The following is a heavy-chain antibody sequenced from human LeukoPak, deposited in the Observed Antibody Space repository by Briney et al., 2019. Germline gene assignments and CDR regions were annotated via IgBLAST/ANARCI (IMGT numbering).Heavy chain of an antibody. Sequence: AGGSLRLSCAASGFTFSNNAMTWVRQAPGEGLEWVSTITGSDDSTYYADSVKGRFTISRDYSKNTVFLQLNNLRAEDTAMYYCAKRPQLYSGYHPNYWGQGTLVTVSS. D-gene: IGHD3-22*01. V-gene: IGHV3-23*01. CDR1: GFTFSNNA. CDR2: ITGSDDST. J-gene: IGHJ4*02. CDR3: AKRPQLYSGYHPNY.